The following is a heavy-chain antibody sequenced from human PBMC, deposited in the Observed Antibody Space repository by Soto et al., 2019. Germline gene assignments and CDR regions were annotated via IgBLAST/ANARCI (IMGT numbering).Heavy chain of an antibody. D-gene: IGHD3-9*01. V-gene: IGHV5-51*01. Sequence: PGESLKISCKGSGYNFANYWIGWVRQMPGKGLEWMGIIYPGNSDTRYSPSFQGQVTISADTSISTAYLEWSSLKASDTAIYYCARHVYYDVLKKNYWGQGTLVTGSS. CDR2: IYPGNSDT. CDR1: GYNFANYW. J-gene: IGHJ4*02. CDR3: ARHVYYDVLKKNY.